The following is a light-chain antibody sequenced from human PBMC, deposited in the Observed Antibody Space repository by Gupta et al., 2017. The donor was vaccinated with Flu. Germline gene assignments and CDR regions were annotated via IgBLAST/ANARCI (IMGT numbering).Light chain of an antibody. V-gene: IGKV3-11*01. Sequence: EIVLTQSPATLSLFPGERATLSCRASQSINNYLAWYQHKPGQAPRLLIYDASNRATGTPARFSGSGYGTDFTLTISSREPEDFAVYYCQKRSNWPPFTFGQGTKMHI. CDR1: QSINNY. CDR3: QKRSNWPPFT. CDR2: DAS. J-gene: IGKJ3*01.